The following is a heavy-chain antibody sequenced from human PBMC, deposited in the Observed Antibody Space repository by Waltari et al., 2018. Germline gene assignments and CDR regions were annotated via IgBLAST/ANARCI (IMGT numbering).Heavy chain of an antibody. CDR2: IYYSGST. J-gene: IGHJ4*02. V-gene: IGHV4-59*01. Sequence: QVQLQESGPGLVKPSETLSLTCTVSGGSISSYYWSWIRQPPGKGLEWIGYIYYSGSTNYTPSLRSRVTISVDTSKNQFSLKLSSVTAADTAVYYCARALAAYYYDSSGFDYWGQGTLVTVSS. CDR1: GGSISSYY. D-gene: IGHD3-22*01. CDR3: ARALAAYYYDSSGFDY.